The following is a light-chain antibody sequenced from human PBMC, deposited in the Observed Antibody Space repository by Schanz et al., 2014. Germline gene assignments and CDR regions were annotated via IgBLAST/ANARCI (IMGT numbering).Light chain of an antibody. J-gene: IGLJ3*02. Sequence: QSALTQPASVSGSPGQSITISCTGTSSDVGGYNYVSWYQHHPGKAPKLMIYDVSNRPSGVSNRFSGSKSGNTASLTISGLQTEDEADYYCTSYTSVSTWVFGGGTKLTV. CDR1: SSDVGGYNY. V-gene: IGLV2-14*03. CDR3: TSYTSVSTWV. CDR2: DVS.